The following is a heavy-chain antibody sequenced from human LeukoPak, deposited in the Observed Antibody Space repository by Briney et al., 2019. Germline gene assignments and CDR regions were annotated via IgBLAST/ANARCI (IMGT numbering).Heavy chain of an antibody. V-gene: IGHV4-59*08. D-gene: IGHD2-15*01. CDR1: GGSISSYY. CDR2: IYYSGST. J-gene: IGHJ4*02. CDR3: ARRRYCSGGSCFGAYYFDY. Sequence: SETLSLTCTVSGGSISSYYWSWIRQPPGKGLEWIGYIYYSGSTNYNPSLKSRVTISVDTSKNQFSLKLSSVTAAGTAVYYCARRRYCSGGSCFGAYYFDYWGQGTLVTVSS.